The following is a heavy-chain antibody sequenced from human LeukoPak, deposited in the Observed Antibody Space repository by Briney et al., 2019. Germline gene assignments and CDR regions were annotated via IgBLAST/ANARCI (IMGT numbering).Heavy chain of an antibody. CDR1: GGSFSGYY. D-gene: IGHD2-21*02. J-gene: IGHJ4*02. Sequence: ASETLSLTCAVYGGSFSGYYWSWIRQPPGKGLEWIGEINHSGSTNYNPSLKSRVTISVDTSKNQFSLKLSSVTAADTAVYYCASGVVVTAIPSYYFDYWAREPWSPSPQ. CDR3: ASGVVVTAIPSYYFDY. V-gene: IGHV4-34*01. CDR2: INHSGST.